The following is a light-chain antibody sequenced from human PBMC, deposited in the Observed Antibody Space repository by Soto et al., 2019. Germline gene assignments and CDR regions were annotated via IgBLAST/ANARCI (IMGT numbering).Light chain of an antibody. V-gene: IGKV3-20*01. CDR2: GAS. Sequence: EIVLTQSPGTLSLSPGERATLSCTASQSVSSSYLAWYQQKPGQAPRLLIYGASSRATDNPDRFSGSGSGTDFTLTISRLEPEDFAVYYCQQYGSSPPITFGQGTRLEIK. CDR1: QSVSSSY. CDR3: QQYGSSPPIT. J-gene: IGKJ5*01.